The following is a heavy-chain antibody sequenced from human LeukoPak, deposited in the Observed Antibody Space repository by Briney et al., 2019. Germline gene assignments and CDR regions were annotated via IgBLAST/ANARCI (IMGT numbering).Heavy chain of an antibody. CDR1: GYTFTGYY. CDR2: INPNSGGT. CDR3: AKENAVAGAFDY. Sequence: ASVKVSCKASGYTFTGYYMHWVRQAPGQGLEWMGWINPNSGGTNYAQKFQGRVTMTRDTSISTAYMELSRLRSDDTAVYYCAKENAVAGAFDYWGQGTLVTVSS. J-gene: IGHJ4*02. V-gene: IGHV1-2*02. D-gene: IGHD6-19*01.